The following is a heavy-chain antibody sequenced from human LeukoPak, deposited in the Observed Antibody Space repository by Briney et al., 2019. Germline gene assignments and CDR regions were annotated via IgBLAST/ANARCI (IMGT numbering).Heavy chain of an antibody. CDR2: IYGGGST. D-gene: IGHD3-10*01. V-gene: IGHV3-53*01. Sequence: PGGSLRLSCAASGFTVSNNCMGWVCQAPGKGLEWVSVIYGGGSTYYADSVKGRFTISRDTSKNTLHLQMNSLRAEDTALYYCARDSFYGSGSYYRYTFDYWGQGTLVTVSS. J-gene: IGHJ4*02. CDR1: GFTVSNNC. CDR3: ARDSFYGSGSYYRYTFDY.